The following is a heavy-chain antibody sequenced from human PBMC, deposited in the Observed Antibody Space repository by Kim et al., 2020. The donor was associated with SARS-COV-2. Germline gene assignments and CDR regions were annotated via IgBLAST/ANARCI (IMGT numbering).Heavy chain of an antibody. D-gene: IGHD6-13*01. CDR2: ISWNSGSI. CDR1: GFTFDDYA. V-gene: IGHV3-9*01. J-gene: IGHJ4*02. CDR3: AKEIAAAGTPFDY. Sequence: GGSLRLSCAASGFTFDDYAMHWVRQAPGKGLEWVSGISWNSGSIGYADSVKGRFTISRDNAKNSLYLQMNSLRAEDTALYYCAKEIAAAGTPFDYWGQETLVTVSS.